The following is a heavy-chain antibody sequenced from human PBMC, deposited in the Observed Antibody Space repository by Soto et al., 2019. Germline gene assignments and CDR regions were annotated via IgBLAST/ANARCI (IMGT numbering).Heavy chain of an antibody. CDR1: GYTFTSYY. Sequence: ASVKVSCKASGYTFTSYYMHWVRQAPGQGLEWMGRVRSYNGSTNYAQKLQGRGTMTTDTSTSTAYMELRSLRSDDTAVYYCARHGNGDDYWGQGTLVTVSS. CDR3: ARHGNGDDY. D-gene: IGHD2-8*01. CDR2: VRSYNGST. J-gene: IGHJ4*02. V-gene: IGHV1-18*04.